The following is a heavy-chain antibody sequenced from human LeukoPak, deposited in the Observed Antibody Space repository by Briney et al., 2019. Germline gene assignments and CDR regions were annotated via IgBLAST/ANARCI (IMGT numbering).Heavy chain of an antibody. CDR2: IYYSGST. CDR1: GGSISGGIYY. D-gene: IGHD3-10*01. J-gene: IGHJ4*02. V-gene: IGHV4-39*07. CDR3: ARESYGSGSYLAND. Sequence: SETLSLTCTVSGGSISGGIYYWGWIRQPPRKGLEWIGSIYYSGSTYHNPSLKSRVTISVDTSKNQFSLKLSSVTAADTAVYYCARESYGSGSYLANDWGQGTLVTVSS.